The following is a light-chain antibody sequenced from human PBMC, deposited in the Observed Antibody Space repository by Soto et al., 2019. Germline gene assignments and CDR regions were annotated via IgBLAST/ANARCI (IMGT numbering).Light chain of an antibody. V-gene: IGLV2-8*01. J-gene: IGLJ2*01. CDR1: SSDVGGHNY. CDR2: EVS. Sequence: QSALTQSPSASGSPGQSVTISCTGTSSDVGGHNYVSWYQHHPGKAPKLIIYEVSKRPSGVPDRFSGSKSGNPASLTVSGLQAEDEAVYYCSSTAGNNNLVFGGGTKLTVL. CDR3: SSTAGNNNLV.